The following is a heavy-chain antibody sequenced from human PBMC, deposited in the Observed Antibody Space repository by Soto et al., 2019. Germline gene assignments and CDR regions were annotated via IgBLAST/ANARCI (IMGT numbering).Heavy chain of an antibody. V-gene: IGHV4-59*08. J-gene: IGHJ6*02. Sequence: SETLSLTCTVSGGSISSYYWIWIRQPPGKGLEWIGYIYYSGSTNYNPSLKSRVTISVDTSKNQFSLKLSSVTAADTAVYYCARHQAYYDILTGYYRPYYYYGMDVWGQGTTVTVS. CDR1: GGSISSYY. CDR3: ARHQAYYDILTGYYRPYYYYGMDV. CDR2: IYYSGST. D-gene: IGHD3-9*01.